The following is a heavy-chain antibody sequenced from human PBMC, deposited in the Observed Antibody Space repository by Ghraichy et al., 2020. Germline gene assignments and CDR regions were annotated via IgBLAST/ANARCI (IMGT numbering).Heavy chain of an antibody. V-gene: IGHV3-23*01. CDR3: AKDYGDYFVFDY. J-gene: IGHJ4*02. CDR1: GFTFSSYA. CDR2: ISGSGGST. Sequence: GGSLRLYCAASGFTFSSYAMSWVRQAPGKGLEWVSAISGSGGSTYYADSVKGRFTISRDNSKNTLYLQMNSLRAEDTAVYYCAKDYGDYFVFDYWGQGTLVTVSS. D-gene: IGHD4-17*01.